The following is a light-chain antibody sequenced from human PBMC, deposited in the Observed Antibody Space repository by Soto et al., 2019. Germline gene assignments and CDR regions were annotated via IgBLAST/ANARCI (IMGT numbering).Light chain of an antibody. CDR3: QQYCSSPPAT. CDR1: QSVSGSY. J-gene: IGKJ2*01. Sequence: EIVLTQSPGTLSLSPGERATLSCRARQSVSGSYLAWYQQKPGQAPRLLIYGASSRATGIPDRFSGSGSGTTFTLTIISLEPEDFAVYYCQQYCSSPPATFGQGTKLEIK. CDR2: GAS. V-gene: IGKV3-20*01.